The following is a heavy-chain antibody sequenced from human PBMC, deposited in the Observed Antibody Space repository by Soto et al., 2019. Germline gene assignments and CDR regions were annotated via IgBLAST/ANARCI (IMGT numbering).Heavy chain of an antibody. CDR3: ARDIVYYDSSGYYFYYYGMDV. V-gene: IGHV3-48*02. CDR2: ISSSSSTI. Sequence: GGSLRLSCAAAGFTFSGYSMNWVRQAPGKGLEWVSYISSSSSTIYYADSVKGRFTISRDNAKNSLYLQMNSLRDEDTAVYYCARDIVYYDSSGYYFYYYGMDVWGQGTTVTVSS. D-gene: IGHD3-22*01. CDR1: GFTFSGYS. J-gene: IGHJ6*02.